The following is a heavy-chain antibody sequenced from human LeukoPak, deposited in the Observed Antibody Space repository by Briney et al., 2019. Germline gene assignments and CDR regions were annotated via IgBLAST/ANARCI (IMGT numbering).Heavy chain of an antibody. CDR1: GFTFSSYA. CDR2: ISSSSSFI. Sequence: GGSLRLSCAASGFTFSSYAMSWVRQAPGKGLEWVSSISSSSSFIYYADSVKGRFTISRDNAKKSLYLQMNSLRAEDTAVYFCARTYDSGNYYDYWGQGTLVTVSS. CDR3: ARTYDSGNYYDY. D-gene: IGHD3-10*01. V-gene: IGHV3-21*01. J-gene: IGHJ4*02.